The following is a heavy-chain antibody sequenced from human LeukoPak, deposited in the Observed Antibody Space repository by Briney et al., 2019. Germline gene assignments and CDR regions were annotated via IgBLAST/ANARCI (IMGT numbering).Heavy chain of an antibody. CDR3: ARGAAGSGWFVYNYYDSSGYYSPLRY. CDR2: ISPYNGNT. V-gene: IGHV1-18*01. D-gene: IGHD3-22*01. J-gene: IGHJ4*02. Sequence: ASVKVSCKASGYTFTSYGISWVRQAPGQGLEWMGWISPYNGNTNYAQKLQGRVTMTTDTSTSTAYMELRSLRSDDTAVYYCARGAAGSGWFVYNYYDSSGYYSPLRYWGQGTLVTVSS. CDR1: GYTFTSYG.